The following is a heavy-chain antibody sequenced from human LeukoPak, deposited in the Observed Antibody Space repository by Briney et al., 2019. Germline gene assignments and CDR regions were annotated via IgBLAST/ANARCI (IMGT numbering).Heavy chain of an antibody. CDR3: ARDQTWYRGYDGRPDAFDI. CDR2: ISGSGGNT. D-gene: IGHD5-12*01. CDR1: GFTFSSYA. J-gene: IGHJ3*02. Sequence: GGSLRLSCAASGFTFSSYAMSWVRQAPGKGLEWVSAISGSGGNTYYADSVKGRFTISRDNAKNSLYLQMNSLRAEDTAVYYCARDQTWYRGYDGRPDAFDIWGQGTMVTVSS. V-gene: IGHV3-23*01.